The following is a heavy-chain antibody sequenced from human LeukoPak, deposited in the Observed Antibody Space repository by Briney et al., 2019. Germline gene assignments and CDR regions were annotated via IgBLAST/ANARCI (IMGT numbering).Heavy chain of an antibody. CDR2: MNPNSGNT. V-gene: IGHV1-8*03. D-gene: IGHD5-18*01. CDR1: GYTFTSYD. Sequence: ASVKVSCKASGYTFTSYDINWVRQATGQGLERMGWMNPNSGNTGYAQKFQGRVTITRNTPISTAYMELSSLRSEDTAVYYCARGVRIQLWSTAYMDVWGKGTTVTISS. J-gene: IGHJ6*03. CDR3: ARGVRIQLWSTAYMDV.